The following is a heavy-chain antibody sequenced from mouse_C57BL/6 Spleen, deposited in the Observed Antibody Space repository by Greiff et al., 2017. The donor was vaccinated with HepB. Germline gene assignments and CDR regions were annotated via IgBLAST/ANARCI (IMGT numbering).Heavy chain of an antibody. CDR3: ARYDYEGMDY. D-gene: IGHD2-4*01. CDR1: GYTFTSYW. V-gene: IGHV1-64*01. J-gene: IGHJ4*01. CDR2: IHPNSGST. Sequence: QVQLQQSGAELVKPGASVKLSCKASGYTFTSYWMHWVKQRPGQGLEWIGMIHPNSGSTNYNEKFKSKATLTVDKSSSTAYMQLSSLTSEDSAVYYCARYDYEGMDYWGQGTSVTVSS.